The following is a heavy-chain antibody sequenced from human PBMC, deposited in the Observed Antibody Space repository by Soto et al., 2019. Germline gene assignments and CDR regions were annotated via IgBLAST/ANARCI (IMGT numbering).Heavy chain of an antibody. CDR3: ARLRRDWGDAFDL. V-gene: IGHV1-69*01. CDR1: GGPFGSSA. J-gene: IGHJ3*01. D-gene: IGHD3-16*01. Sequence: QVQLVQSGADVKKPGSSVKVSCKTSGGPFGSSAISWVRQAPAQGLEWMGEIIPVFDKANYAQNFQGRLTITADEPTGTVFMQLSSLSSEDTAGYFCARLRRDWGDAFDLWGLGTFVTVSS. CDR2: IIPVFDKA.